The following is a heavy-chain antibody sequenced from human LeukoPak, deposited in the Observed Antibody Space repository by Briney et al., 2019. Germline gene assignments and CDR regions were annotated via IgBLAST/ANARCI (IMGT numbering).Heavy chain of an antibody. CDR2: IKQDGSEK. Sequence: GGSLRLSCAASGFSFSGYWMSWARQAPGKGLEWVANIKQDGSEKYYVDSVKGRFTISRDNAKNSLYLQMNSLRAEDTAVYYCARDPLVEGYFDYWGQGTLVTVSS. J-gene: IGHJ4*02. CDR1: GFSFSGYW. CDR3: ARDPLVEGYFDY. D-gene: IGHD5-24*01. V-gene: IGHV3-7*01.